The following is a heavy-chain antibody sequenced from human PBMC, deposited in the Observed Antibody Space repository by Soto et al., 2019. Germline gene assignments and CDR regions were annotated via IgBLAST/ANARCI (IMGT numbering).Heavy chain of an antibody. J-gene: IGHJ5*02. V-gene: IGHV1-18*01. CDR3: AGGAIFGVVINFWFDP. CDR2: ISAYNGNT. D-gene: IGHD3-3*01. CDR1: GYTFTSYG. Sequence: GASVKVSCKASGYTFTSYGISWVRQAPGQGLEWMGWISAYNGNTNYAQKLQGRVTMTTDTSTSTAYMELRSLRSDDTAVYYCAGGAIFGVVINFWFDPWGQGTLVTVSS.